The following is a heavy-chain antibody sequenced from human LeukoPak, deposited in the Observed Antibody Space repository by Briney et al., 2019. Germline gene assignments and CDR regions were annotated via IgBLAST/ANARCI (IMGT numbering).Heavy chain of an antibody. D-gene: IGHD6-19*01. CDR1: GGTFSSYA. CDR3: ARGWQWLAPDY. J-gene: IGHJ4*02. CDR2: IIPILGIA. Sequence: GASVKVSCKASGGTFSSYAISWVRQAPGQGLEWMGRIIPILGIANYAQKFQGRVTITADKSTSTAYMELSSLRSEDTAVYYCARGWQWLAPDYWGQGTLVTVSS. V-gene: IGHV1-69*04.